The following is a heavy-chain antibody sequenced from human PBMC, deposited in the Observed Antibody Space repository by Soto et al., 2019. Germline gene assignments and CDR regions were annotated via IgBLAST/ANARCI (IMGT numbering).Heavy chain of an antibody. J-gene: IGHJ5*02. CDR2: IYWDDDK. CDR1: GFSLSTSGVG. CDR3: AHSRGSCSITSCRPPPSVGWFDP. Sequence: QITFKESGPTLVKPTQTLTLTCTFSGFSLSTSGVGVGWIRQPPGKALEWLALIYWDDDKRYSPSLKSRLTITKETSKTHVVLTMTNMDPADPATYYCAHSRGSCSITSCRPPPSVGWFDPWGQGTLVTVSS. D-gene: IGHD2-2*01. V-gene: IGHV2-5*02.